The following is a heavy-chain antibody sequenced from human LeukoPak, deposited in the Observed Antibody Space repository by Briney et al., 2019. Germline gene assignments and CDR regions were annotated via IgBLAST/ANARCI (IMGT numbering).Heavy chain of an antibody. Sequence: PGGSLRLSCAASGFTFSSYAMSWVRQAPGKGREWVSDISGSGGSTYYADSVKGRFTISRDNSKNTLYLQMNSLRAEDTAVYYCAKDHDIVVVPAALFDYWGQGTLVTVSS. CDR1: GFTFSSYA. D-gene: IGHD2-2*01. J-gene: IGHJ4*02. CDR2: ISGSGGST. V-gene: IGHV3-23*01. CDR3: AKDHDIVVVPAALFDY.